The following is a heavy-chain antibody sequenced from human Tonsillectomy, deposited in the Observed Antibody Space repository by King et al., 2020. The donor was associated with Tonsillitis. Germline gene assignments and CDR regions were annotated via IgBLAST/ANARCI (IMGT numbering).Heavy chain of an antibody. Sequence: QLQESGPGLVKPSETLSLTCTVSGGSISSYYWSWIRQPPGKGLEWIGYIYYSGSTNYNPSLKSRVTISVDTSKNQFSLKLSSVTAADTAVYYCASTLGYCTNGVCSEDYWGHGTLVTVSS. J-gene: IGHJ4*01. CDR1: GGSISSYY. V-gene: IGHV4-59*01. D-gene: IGHD2-8*01. CDR2: IYYSGST. CDR3: ASTLGYCTNGVCSEDY.